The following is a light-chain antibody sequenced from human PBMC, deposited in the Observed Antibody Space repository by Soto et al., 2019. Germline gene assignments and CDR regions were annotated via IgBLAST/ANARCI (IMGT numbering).Light chain of an antibody. CDR1: QSVSSY. J-gene: IGKJ5*01. Sequence: IVLTQSPATLSLSPGERATLSCRASQSVSSYLAWYQQKPGQAPRLLIYGASSRATGIPDRFSGTGSETDFTLTISRLEPEDFAVYYCQQYDNSPITFGQGTRLEI. CDR3: QQYDNSPIT. CDR2: GAS. V-gene: IGKV3-20*01.